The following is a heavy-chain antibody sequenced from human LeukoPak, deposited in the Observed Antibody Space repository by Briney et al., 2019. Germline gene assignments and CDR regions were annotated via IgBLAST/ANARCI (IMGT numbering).Heavy chain of an antibody. CDR2: IYYSGST. V-gene: IGHV4-30-4*08. CDR3: ARQLAARDFDY. D-gene: IGHD6-6*01. CDR1: GGSMSSDSYY. Sequence: SETLSLTCTVSGGSMSSDSYYWSWIRQPPGKGLEWIGYIYYSGSTYYNPSLKSRVTISVDTSKNQFSLKLSSVTAADTAVYYCARQLAARDFDYWGQGTLVTVSS. J-gene: IGHJ4*02.